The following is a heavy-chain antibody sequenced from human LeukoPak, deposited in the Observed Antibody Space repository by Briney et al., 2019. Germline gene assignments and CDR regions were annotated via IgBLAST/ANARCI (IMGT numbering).Heavy chain of an antibody. D-gene: IGHD2-2*01. CDR3: ASSTSRAGGPGGHSFDY. CDR2: ISSSTSYM. V-gene: IGHV3-21*01. CDR1: GFIFSGYS. J-gene: IGHJ4*02. Sequence: GGSLRLSCAASGFIFSGYSMNWVRQAPGKGLEWVSSISSSTSYMYYADSVKGRFTISRDNAKNSLYLQVNSLRADDTAVYYCASSTSRAGGPGGHSFDYWGQGTLVTVSS.